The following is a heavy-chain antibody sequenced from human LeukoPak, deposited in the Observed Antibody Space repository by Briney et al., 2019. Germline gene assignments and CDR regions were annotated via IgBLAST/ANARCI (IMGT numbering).Heavy chain of an antibody. J-gene: IGHJ6*03. V-gene: IGHV3-73*01. Sequence: PGGSLRLSCAASGFTFSGSAMHWVRQASGKGLEWVGRIRSKANSYATAYAASVKGRFTISRDNAKNSLYLQMNSLRAEDTAVYYCARGPYASGSYGRRGWVHYMDVWGKGTTVTISS. CDR3: ARGPYASGSYGRRGWVHYMDV. CDR1: GFTFSGSA. D-gene: IGHD3-10*01. CDR2: IRSKANSYAT.